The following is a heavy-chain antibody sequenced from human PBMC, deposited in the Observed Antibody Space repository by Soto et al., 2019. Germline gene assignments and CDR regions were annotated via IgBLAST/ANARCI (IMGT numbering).Heavy chain of an antibody. V-gene: IGHV1-69*13. Sequence: ASVKVSCKASGGTFSSYAISWVRQAPGQGLEWMGGIIPIFGTANYAQKFQGRVTITADESTSTAYMELSSLRSEDTAVYYCASCGYSYGYAFWFDPWGQGTLVTVSS. CDR3: ASCGYSYGYAFWFDP. D-gene: IGHD5-18*01. CDR1: GGTFSSYA. J-gene: IGHJ5*02. CDR2: IIPIFGTA.